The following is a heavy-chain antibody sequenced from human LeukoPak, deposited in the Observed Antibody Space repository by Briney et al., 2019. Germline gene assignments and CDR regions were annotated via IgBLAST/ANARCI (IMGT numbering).Heavy chain of an antibody. J-gene: IGHJ6*03. Sequence: GGYLRLSCSASGFTFSSYAMHWVRQAPGKGLEWVAVISYGGSNKYYADSVKGRFTISRDNSKNTLYLQMNSLRAEDTAVYYCASSGSTDYYYYMDVWGKGTTVTVSS. CDR2: ISYGGSNK. CDR3: ASSGSTDYYYYMDV. D-gene: IGHD3-22*01. V-gene: IGHV3-30*04. CDR1: GFTFSSYA.